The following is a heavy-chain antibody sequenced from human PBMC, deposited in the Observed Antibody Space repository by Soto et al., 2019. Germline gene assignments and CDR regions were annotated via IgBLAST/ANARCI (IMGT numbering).Heavy chain of an antibody. CDR2: IGTAGDT. Sequence: EVQLVESGGGLVQPGGSLRLSCAASGFTFSSYDMHWVRQATGKGLEWVSAIGTAGDTYYPGSVKGRFTNSREHATDSLLLQTNSLGGGDTAVYYCGKASFSIAAAGTVAFDIWGQGTMVTVSS. CDR3: GKASFSIAAAGTVAFDI. CDR1: GFTFSSYD. D-gene: IGHD6-13*01. J-gene: IGHJ3*02. V-gene: IGHV3-13*01.